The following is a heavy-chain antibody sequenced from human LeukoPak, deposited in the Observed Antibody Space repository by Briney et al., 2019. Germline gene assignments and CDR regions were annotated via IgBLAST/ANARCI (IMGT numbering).Heavy chain of an antibody. CDR3: ARGELRYFDWFIPGGWFDP. CDR1: GYSFTSYW. V-gene: IGHV5-51*01. Sequence: GESLKISCKGSGYSFTSYWIGWVRQMPGKGLEWMGIIYPGDSDTRYSPSFQGQVTISADKSISTAYLQWSSLKASDTAMYYCARGELRYFDWFIPGGWFDPWGQGTLVTVSS. CDR2: IYPGDSDT. J-gene: IGHJ5*02. D-gene: IGHD3-9*01.